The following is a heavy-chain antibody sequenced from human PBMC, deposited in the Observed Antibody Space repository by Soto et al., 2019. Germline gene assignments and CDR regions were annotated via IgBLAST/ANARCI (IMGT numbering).Heavy chain of an antibody. Sequence: SETLSLTCAVYGGSFSGYYWSWIRQPPGKGLEWIGEINHSGSTNYNPSLKSRVTISVDTSKNQFSLKLSSVTAADTAVYYCARGQGGIEEAGTRYKWFDPWGQGTLVTVSS. CDR1: GGSFSGYY. V-gene: IGHV4-34*01. CDR3: ARGQGGIEEAGTRYKWFDP. D-gene: IGHD6-13*01. CDR2: INHSGST. J-gene: IGHJ5*02.